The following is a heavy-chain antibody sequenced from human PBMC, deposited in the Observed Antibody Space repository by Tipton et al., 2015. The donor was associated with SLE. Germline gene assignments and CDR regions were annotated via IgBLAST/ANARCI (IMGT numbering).Heavy chain of an antibody. V-gene: IGHV4-34*01. J-gene: IGHJ4*02. CDR3: ARQGHLFDY. CDR1: GGFFSPYY. Sequence: AGLVKPSETLSLTCAASGGFFSPYYWSWIRQSPGKGLEWIGEINHSGSTNYNPSLKSRVTISVDVSKTQFSLKLISVTAADTAMYYCARQGHLFDYWGQGTLVTVSS. CDR2: INHSGST.